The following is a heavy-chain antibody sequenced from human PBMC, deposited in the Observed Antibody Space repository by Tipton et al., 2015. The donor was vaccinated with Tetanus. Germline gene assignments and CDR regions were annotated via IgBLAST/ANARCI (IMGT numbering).Heavy chain of an antibody. Sequence: SLRLSCAASGFTFSVYTMTWVRQAPGKGLEWVSSITSGGDYIYYADSVRGRFTISRDSAQNSLFLHMSSLRAEDTAVYYCARGMSFDPWGQGTLVTVSS. V-gene: IGHV3-21*06. CDR3: ARGMSFDP. CDR2: ITSGGDYI. J-gene: IGHJ5*02. CDR1: GFTFSVYT.